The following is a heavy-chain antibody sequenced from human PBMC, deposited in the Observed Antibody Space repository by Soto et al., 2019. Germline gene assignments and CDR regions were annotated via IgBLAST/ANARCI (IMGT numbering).Heavy chain of an antibody. V-gene: IGHV1-2*04. D-gene: IGHD3-3*01. Sequence: GASVKVSCKASGYTFTGYYMHWVRQAPGQGLEWMGWINPNSGGTNYAQKFQGWVTMTRDTSISTAYMELSRLRSDDTAVYYCARVPRFLEWLLYNDYYYYGMDVWGQGTTVTVSS. J-gene: IGHJ6*02. CDR3: ARVPRFLEWLLYNDYYYYGMDV. CDR2: INPNSGGT. CDR1: GYTFTGYY.